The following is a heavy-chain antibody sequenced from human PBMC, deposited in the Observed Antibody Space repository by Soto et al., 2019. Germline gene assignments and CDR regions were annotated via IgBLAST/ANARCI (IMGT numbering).Heavy chain of an antibody. Sequence: SVKVSCKASGGTFSSYSISWVRQAPGQGREWMGGIIPIFGTANYAQKFQGRVTITADESTSTAYMELSSLRSEDTAVYYCARSSTVTTFLYYYGMDVWGQGTTVTVSS. J-gene: IGHJ6*02. CDR2: IIPIFGTA. D-gene: IGHD4-17*01. CDR1: GGTFSSYS. CDR3: ARSSTVTTFLYYYGMDV. V-gene: IGHV1-69*13.